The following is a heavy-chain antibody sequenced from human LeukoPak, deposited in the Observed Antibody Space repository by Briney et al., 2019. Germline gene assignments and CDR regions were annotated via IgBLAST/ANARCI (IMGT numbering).Heavy chain of an antibody. CDR1: GYTFTGYY. CDR3: ARLILELGGYAVDY. J-gene: IGHJ4*02. Sequence: GASVKVSCKASGYTFTGYYMHWVRQAPGQGLEWMGWINPNSGGTNYAQKFQGRVTMTRDTSIRTAYVELSRLRSDDTAVYYCARLILELGGYAVDYWGQGTLVTVSS. D-gene: IGHD3-3*01. V-gene: IGHV1-2*02. CDR2: INPNSGGT.